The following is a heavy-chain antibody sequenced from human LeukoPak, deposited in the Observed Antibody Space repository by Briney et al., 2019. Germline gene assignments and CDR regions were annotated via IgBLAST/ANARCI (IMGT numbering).Heavy chain of an antibody. CDR1: GYTFTSYD. Sequence: ASVKVSCTASGYTFTSYDINWVRQATGQGLEWMGWMNPDSGNTGYAQKFQGRVTMTRNTSIGTAYMELSSLRSEDTAVYYCASHWGYGSSGSFDYWGQGTLVTVSS. J-gene: IGHJ4*02. CDR3: ASHWGYGSSGSFDY. D-gene: IGHD6-6*01. CDR2: MNPDSGNT. V-gene: IGHV1-8*01.